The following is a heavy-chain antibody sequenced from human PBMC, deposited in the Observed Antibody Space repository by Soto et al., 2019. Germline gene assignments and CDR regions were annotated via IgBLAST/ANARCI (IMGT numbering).Heavy chain of an antibody. D-gene: IGHD3-10*01. V-gene: IGHV4-39*01. CDR3: ARQESITMVRGVPKSLGFDP. CDR2: IYYSGST. Sequence: SETLSLTCTVSGGSISSSSYYWGWIRQPPGKGLEWIGSIYYSGSTYYNPSLKSRVTISVDTSKNQFSLKLSSVTAADTAVYYCARQESITMVRGVPKSLGFDPWGQGTLVTVSS. J-gene: IGHJ5*02. CDR1: GGSISSSSYY.